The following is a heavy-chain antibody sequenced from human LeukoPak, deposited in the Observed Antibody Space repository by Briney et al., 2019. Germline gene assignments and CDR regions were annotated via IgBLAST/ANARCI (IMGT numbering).Heavy chain of an antibody. V-gene: IGHV3-23*01. CDR2: ISGSGGST. CDR1: GFTFTNYA. Sequence: GGSLRLSCAASGFTFTNYAMSWVRQAPGKGLEWVSAISGSGGSTYYADSVKGRFTISRDNSKNTLYLQMNSLRADDTAVYYCAKNGNPIVVVPAAYDYWGQGTLVTVSS. CDR3: AKNGNPIVVVPAAYDY. J-gene: IGHJ4*02. D-gene: IGHD2-2*01.